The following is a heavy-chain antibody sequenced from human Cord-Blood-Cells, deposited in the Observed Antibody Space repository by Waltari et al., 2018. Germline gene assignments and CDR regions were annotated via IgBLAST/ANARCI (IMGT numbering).Heavy chain of an antibody. CDR2: INHSGST. V-gene: IGHV4-34*01. D-gene: IGHD1-1*01. CDR1: GGTFSGYY. Sequence: QVQLQQWGAGLLKPSETLSLTCAVYGGTFSGYYWSWIRQPPGKGLEWIGEINHSGSTNYNPSLKSRVTISDTSKNQFSLKLSSVTAADTAVYYCVRLVGGYNWNDYWGQGTLVTVSS. J-gene: IGHJ4*02. CDR3: VRLVGGYNWNDY.